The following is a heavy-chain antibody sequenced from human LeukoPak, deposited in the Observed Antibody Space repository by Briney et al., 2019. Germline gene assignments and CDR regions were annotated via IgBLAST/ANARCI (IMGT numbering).Heavy chain of an antibody. CDR1: GYSISIGYY. CDR3: ARHTFWNYVSWYDP. CDR2: IYHSGST. J-gene: IGHJ5*02. V-gene: IGHV4-38-2*01. D-gene: IGHD1-7*01. Sequence: PSETLSLTCAVSGYSISIGYYCGWIRQPPRKGLEWIGTIYHSGSTYYNPSLKSRVTISVDTSKNQFSLKLSSVTAADTAVYYCARHTFWNYVSWYDPWGQGPLVTVS.